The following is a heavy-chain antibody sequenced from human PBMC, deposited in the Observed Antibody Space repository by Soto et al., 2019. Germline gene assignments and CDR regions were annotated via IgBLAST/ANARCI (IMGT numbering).Heavy chain of an antibody. CDR2: INPNSGGT. CDR1: GYTFTGYY. Sequence: ASVKVSCKASGYTFTGYYMHWVRQAPGQGLEWMGWINPNSGGTNYAQKSQGRVTVTRDTSISTAYMELSRLRSDDTAVYYCARVVPAAIPPGPNNWNFDYWGQGTLVTVSS. J-gene: IGHJ4*02. CDR3: ARVVPAAIPPGPNNWNFDY. D-gene: IGHD2-2*02. V-gene: IGHV1-2*02.